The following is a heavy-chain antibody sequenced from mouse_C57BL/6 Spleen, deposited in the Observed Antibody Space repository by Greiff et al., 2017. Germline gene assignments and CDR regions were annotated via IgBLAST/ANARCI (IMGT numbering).Heavy chain of an antibody. CDR2: INPNNGGT. CDR1: GYTFTDYY. D-gene: IGHD1-1*01. V-gene: IGHV1-26*01. J-gene: IGHJ4*01. CDR3: ARLEDYDGSPYYYAMDY. Sequence: EVQLQQSGPELVKPGASVKISCKASGYTFTDYYMNWVKQSHGKSLEWIGDINPNNGGTSYNQKFKGKATLTVDKSSSTAYMELRSLTSEDSAVYYCARLEDYDGSPYYYAMDYWGQGTSVTVSS.